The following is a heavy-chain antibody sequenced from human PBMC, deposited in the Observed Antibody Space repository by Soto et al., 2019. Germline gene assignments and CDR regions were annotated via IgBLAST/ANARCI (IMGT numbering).Heavy chain of an antibody. Sequence: QVHLVQSGTEVRQSGASVRVSCKASGYTFTDYYLHWVRQAPVQGPEWMGWINPNTGGTDYAQKFRDWVTMTTDTSINTAYMELSRLKSNDTAVYYCANGGHYDSPHYADSWGQGTLVTVSS. CDR2: INPNTGGT. CDR1: GYTFTDYY. CDR3: ANGGHYDSPHYADS. D-gene: IGHD3-22*01. V-gene: IGHV1-2*04. J-gene: IGHJ4*02.